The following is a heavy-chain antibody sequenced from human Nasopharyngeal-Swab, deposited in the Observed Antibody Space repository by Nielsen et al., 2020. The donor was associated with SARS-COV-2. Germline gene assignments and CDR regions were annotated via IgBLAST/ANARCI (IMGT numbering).Heavy chain of an antibody. Sequence: GESLKISCAASGFTVSSNYMSWVRQAPGKGLEWVSVIYSGGSTYYADSVKGRFTISRDNSKNTLYLQMKSLRAEDTAVYYCARDLYRQQWPLYNYYGMDVWGQGTTVTVSS. V-gene: IGHV3-53*01. CDR3: ARDLYRQQWPLYNYYGMDV. CDR2: IYSGGST. CDR1: GFTVSSNY. D-gene: IGHD5-18*01. J-gene: IGHJ6*02.